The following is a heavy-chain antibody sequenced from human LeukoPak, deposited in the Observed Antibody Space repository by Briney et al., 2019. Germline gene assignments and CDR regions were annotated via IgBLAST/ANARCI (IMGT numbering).Heavy chain of an antibody. J-gene: IGHJ6*02. CDR1: GGSISSYY. V-gene: IGHV4-4*07. CDR2: IYTSGST. D-gene: IGHD2-15*01. CDR3: ARDRWGGGSGYYYYYYGMDV. Sequence: SETLSLTCTVSGGSISSYYWSWIRQPAGKGLEWIGRIYTSGSTNYNPSLKSRVTMSVDTSKYQFSLKLTSVTAADTAVYYCARDRWGGGSGYYYYYYGMDVWGQGTTVTVSS.